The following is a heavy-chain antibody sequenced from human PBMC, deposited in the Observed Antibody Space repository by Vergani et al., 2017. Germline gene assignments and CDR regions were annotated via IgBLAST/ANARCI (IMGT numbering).Heavy chain of an antibody. CDR3: TRDAFGPYSSSSLDY. V-gene: IGHV3-15*01. D-gene: IGHD6-6*01. J-gene: IGHJ4*02. CDR1: GFTFSNAW. Sequence: EVQLVESGGGLVQPGGSLRLSCAASGFTFSNAWMSWVRQAPGKGLEWVGRIKSKTDGGTTDYAAPVKGRFTISRDDSKNTLYLQMNSLKTEDTAVYYCTRDAFGPYSSSSLDYWGQGTLVTVSS. CDR2: IKSKTDGGTT.